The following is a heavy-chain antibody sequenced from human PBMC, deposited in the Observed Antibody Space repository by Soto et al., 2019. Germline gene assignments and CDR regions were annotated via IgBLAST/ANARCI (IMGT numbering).Heavy chain of an antibody. V-gene: IGHV4-34*01. J-gene: IGHJ6*02. D-gene: IGHD2-15*01. Sequence: KPTETLSLTCAVYGGSFSGYYWSWIRQPPGKGLEWIGEINHSGSTNYNPSLKSRVTISVDTSKNQFSLKLSSVTAADTAVYYCARGLLGLVAASYDYGMDVWGQGTTVT. CDR3: ARGLLGLVAASYDYGMDV. CDR1: GGSFSGYY. CDR2: INHSGST.